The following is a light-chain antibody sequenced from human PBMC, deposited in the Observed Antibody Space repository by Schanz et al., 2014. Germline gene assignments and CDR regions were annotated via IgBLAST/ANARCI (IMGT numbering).Light chain of an antibody. CDR1: QSISTH. Sequence: DIQMTQSPSSLSASVGDRVTITCRASQSISTHLNWYQQRPGKAPRLLIYATSTLQSGVPSRFSGSGFGTDFTLTINNLQPDDFATYSGQQSYNTLFTYGPGTKVDIK. CDR3: QQSYNTLFT. V-gene: IGKV1-39*01. J-gene: IGKJ3*01. CDR2: ATS.